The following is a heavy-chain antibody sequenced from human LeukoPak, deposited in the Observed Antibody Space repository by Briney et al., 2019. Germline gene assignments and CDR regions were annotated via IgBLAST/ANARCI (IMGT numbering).Heavy chain of an antibody. CDR2: IYTSGST. V-gene: IGHV4-4*07. CDR1: GGSFSGYY. CDR3: ARETTMVRGVIRYFDY. Sequence: KPSETLSLTCAVYGGSFSGYYWSWIRQPAGKGLEWIGRIYTSGSTNYNPSLKSRVTMSVDTSKNQFSLKLSSVTAADTAVYYCARETTMVRGVIRYFDYWGQGTLVTVSS. J-gene: IGHJ4*02. D-gene: IGHD3-10*01.